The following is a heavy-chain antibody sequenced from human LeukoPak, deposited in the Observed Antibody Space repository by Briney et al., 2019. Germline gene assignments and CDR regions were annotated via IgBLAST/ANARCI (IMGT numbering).Heavy chain of an antibody. CDR1: GGSISSYY. V-gene: IGHV4-4*07. Sequence: SETLSLTCTVSGGSISSYYWSWIRQPAGKGLEWIGRIYTSGSTNYNPSLRSRVTMSVDTSKNQFSLKLSSVTAADTAVYYCAREYSSSQSFDPWGQGTLVTVSS. CDR2: IYTSGST. J-gene: IGHJ5*02. CDR3: AREYSSSQSFDP. D-gene: IGHD6-6*01.